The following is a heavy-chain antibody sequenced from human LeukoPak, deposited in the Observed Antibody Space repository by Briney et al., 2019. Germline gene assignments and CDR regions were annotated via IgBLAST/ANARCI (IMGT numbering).Heavy chain of an antibody. D-gene: IGHD4-23*01. Sequence: GGSLRLSRAASWFTASRNYMSWVRQAPGEGLGCLSVVYSGGSRYYADSVKGRLTISRDNSKNTLYFQMNSLRAEDTAVYYCARGTFYGGNSPFAFDIWGQGTMVTVSS. CDR2: VYSGGSR. CDR3: ARGTFYGGNSPFAFDI. CDR1: WFTASRNY. J-gene: IGHJ3*02. V-gene: IGHV3-53*01.